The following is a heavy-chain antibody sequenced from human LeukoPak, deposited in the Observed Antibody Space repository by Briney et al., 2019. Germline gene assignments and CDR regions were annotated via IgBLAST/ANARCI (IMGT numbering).Heavy chain of an antibody. J-gene: IGHJ4*02. CDR1: GGSFSGYY. V-gene: IGHV4-34*01. Sequence: PSETLSLTCAVYGGSFSGYYWSWIRQPPGKGLEWIGEINHSGSTNYNPSLKSRVTISVDTSKNQFSLKLSSVTAADTAVYYCARVQQWTRGVFDYWGQGTLVTVSS. CDR2: INHSGST. CDR3: ARVQQWTRGVFDY. D-gene: IGHD6-19*01.